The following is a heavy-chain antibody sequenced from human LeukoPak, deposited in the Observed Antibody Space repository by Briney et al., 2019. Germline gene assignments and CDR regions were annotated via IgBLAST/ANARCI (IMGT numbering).Heavy chain of an antibody. CDR2: IYYSGSN. J-gene: IGHJ4*02. CDR1: GYSISCYYY. D-gene: IGHD3-10*01. V-gene: IGHV4-38-2*02. CDR3: GRGFRGPTDY. Sequence: SETLFPTCPFSGYSISCYYYWVWMRPPPGKGLEWIGSIYYSGSNYYNPPLKRRATISVDTPKNQFSLKLSSVTAEDTAVYYCGRGFRGPTDYWGQGTLVTVSS.